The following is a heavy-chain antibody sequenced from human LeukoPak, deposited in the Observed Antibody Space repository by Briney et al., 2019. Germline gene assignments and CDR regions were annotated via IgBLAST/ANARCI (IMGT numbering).Heavy chain of an antibody. J-gene: IGHJ4*02. Sequence: GSLRLSCAASGFTFSDYYWSWIRQPPGKGLEWIGEINHSGSTNYNPSLKSRVTVSVDTSKNQFSLKLSSVTAADTAVYYCARVGRTRAGATTFGYWGQGTLVTVSS. CDR3: ARVGRTRAGATTFGY. V-gene: IGHV4-34*01. D-gene: IGHD1-26*01. CDR2: INHSGST. CDR1: GFTFSDYY.